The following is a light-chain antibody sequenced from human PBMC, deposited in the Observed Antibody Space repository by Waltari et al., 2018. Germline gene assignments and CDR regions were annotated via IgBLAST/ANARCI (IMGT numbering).Light chain of an antibody. CDR2: GAS. Sequence: IALTQSPGTLSLSPGERATLSCRAGQIVTGSYLAWYQQKPGQAPRLLIYGASSRATGIPDRFSGSGSGTDFTLTISRLEPEDFAVYHCHHYGASPGTFGQGTKVEIK. V-gene: IGKV3-20*01. CDR3: HHYGASPGT. J-gene: IGKJ1*01. CDR1: QIVTGSY.